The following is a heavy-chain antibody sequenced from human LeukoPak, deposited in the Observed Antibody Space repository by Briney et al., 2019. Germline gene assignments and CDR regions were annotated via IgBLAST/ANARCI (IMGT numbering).Heavy chain of an antibody. CDR2: ISSSSSYI. V-gene: IGHV3-21*04. Sequence: GGSLRLSCGASGFTFSRYSMNWVRQAPGKGLEWVSSISSSSSYIYYADSVKGRFTISRDNAKNSLYLQMNYLRAEDTALYYRAKNIAAPTTPFDYWGQGTLVTVSS. D-gene: IGHD6-13*01. CDR1: GFTFSRYS. J-gene: IGHJ4*02. CDR3: AKNIAAPTTPFDY.